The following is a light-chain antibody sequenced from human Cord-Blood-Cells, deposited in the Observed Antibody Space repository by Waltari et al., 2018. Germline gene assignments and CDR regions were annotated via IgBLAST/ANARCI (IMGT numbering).Light chain of an antibody. Sequence: IVLTQPPGTLSLSPGQRATLSCRASKSVSSSYLAWYQQKRDQAPTLLIYGASRRATGIPDRFSGSGSGTDFTLTISRLEPEDFAVYYCQQYGSSPPRTFGQGTKGEIK. V-gene: IGKV3-20*01. J-gene: IGKJ1*01. CDR3: QQYGSSPPRT. CDR1: KSVSSSY. CDR2: GAS.